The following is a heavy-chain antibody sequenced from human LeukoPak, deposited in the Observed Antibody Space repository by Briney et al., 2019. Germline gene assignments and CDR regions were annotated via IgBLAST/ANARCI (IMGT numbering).Heavy chain of an antibody. J-gene: IGHJ6*02. CDR1: GFTFSSYA. D-gene: IGHD6-13*01. CDR2: ISGSGGST. V-gene: IGHV3-23*01. Sequence: GGSLRLSCAASGFTFSSYAMSWVRQAPGKGLEWVSAISGSGGSTYYADSVKGRFTISRDNSKNTLYLQMNSLRAEDTAVYYCAKDKIAAAAYYYGMDVWGQGTTVTVSS. CDR3: AKDKIAAAAYYYGMDV.